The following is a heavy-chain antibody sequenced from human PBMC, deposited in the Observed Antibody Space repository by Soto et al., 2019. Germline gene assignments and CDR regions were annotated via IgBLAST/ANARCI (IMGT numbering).Heavy chain of an antibody. D-gene: IGHD1-1*01. Sequence: QVQLVQYGTDLKKPGASVKVSCKASGYTFTDYYMHWVRQAHGQGLEWMGWINPNNGGTSYAQKFEGWVTMTRDTSISTAYMEVRRLTSDDTAVYYCARGSPTTTPFDYWGQGTLVTVSS. CDR3: ARGSPTTTPFDY. CDR1: GYTFTDYY. J-gene: IGHJ4*02. CDR2: INPNNGGT. V-gene: IGHV1-2*04.